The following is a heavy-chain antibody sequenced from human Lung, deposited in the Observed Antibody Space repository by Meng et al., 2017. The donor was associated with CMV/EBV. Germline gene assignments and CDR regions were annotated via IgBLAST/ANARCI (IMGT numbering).Heavy chain of an antibody. D-gene: IGHD2-2*01. J-gene: IGHJ3*01. CDR1: GGSVTSSENY. V-gene: IGHV4-39*07. Sequence: SETLSLXCTVPGGSVTSSENYWVWIRQPPGKGLEWIGSISYSGSTTYNLSLKSRVTISVDTSENQFSLEVRSVTAADTAVYYCAREDQSLCNDGFDLWGQGTXVTVSS. CDR3: AREDQSLCNDGFDL. CDR2: ISYSGST.